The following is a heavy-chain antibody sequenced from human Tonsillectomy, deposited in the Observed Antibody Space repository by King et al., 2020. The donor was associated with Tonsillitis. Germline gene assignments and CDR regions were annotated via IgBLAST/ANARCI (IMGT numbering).Heavy chain of an antibody. CDR3: ARSYTSRWYTPPYDS. J-gene: IGHJ4*02. CDR2: ISWSSVAI. D-gene: IGHD6-13*01. CDR1: GYTFEDFS. Sequence: VQLVESGGGLVQPGRSLRLTCAASGYTFEDFSMHWVRQAPGKGLEWVAGISWSSVAIGYGDSVKGRFTLSRDNAKNSLYLQMDSLRTDDTALYFCARSYTSRWYTPPYDSWGQGTLVTVST. V-gene: IGHV3-9*01.